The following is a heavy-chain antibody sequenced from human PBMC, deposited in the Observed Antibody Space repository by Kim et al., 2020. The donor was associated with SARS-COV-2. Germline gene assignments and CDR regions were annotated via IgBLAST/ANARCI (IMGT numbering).Heavy chain of an antibody. V-gene: IGHV1-46*01. J-gene: IGHJ6*02. CDR2: INPSGGST. D-gene: IGHD3-10*01. CDR3: AKGILGLYYGSGSYGRDYYYYGMDV. CDR1: GYTFTSYY. Sequence: ASVKVSCKASGYTFTSYYMHWVRQAPGQGLEWMGIINPSGGSTSYAQKFQGRVTMTRDTSTSTVYMELSSLRSEDTAVYYCAKGILGLYYGSGSYGRDYYYYGMDVWGQGTTVTVSS.